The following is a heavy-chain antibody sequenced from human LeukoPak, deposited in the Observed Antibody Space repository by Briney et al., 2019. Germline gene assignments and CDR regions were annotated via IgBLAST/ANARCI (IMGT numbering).Heavy chain of an antibody. CDR1: GFTFSSYW. CDR2: IKQDGSEK. D-gene: IGHD3-22*01. V-gene: IGHV3-7*04. CDR3: ARVPYYYDSSQGGYFDY. J-gene: IGHJ4*02. Sequence: GGSLRLSCAASGFTFSSYWMSWVRRAPGKGLEWVANIKQDGSEKYYVDSVKGRFTISRDNAKNSLYLQMNSLRAEDTAVYYCARVPYYYDSSQGGYFDYWGQGTLVTVSS.